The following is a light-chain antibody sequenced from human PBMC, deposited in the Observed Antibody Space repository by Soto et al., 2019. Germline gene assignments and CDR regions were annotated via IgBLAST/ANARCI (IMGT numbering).Light chain of an antibody. CDR1: SGHSNYA. J-gene: IGLJ2*01. Sequence: LVLTQSPSASASLGASVKLTCTLSSGHSNYAIAWHQQQPEKGPRYLMKLNSDGSHSKGDGIPDRFSGSSSGAERYLTISSLQSEDEADYYCQTWATGIVVFGGGTKVTVL. CDR2: LNSDGSH. CDR3: QTWATGIVV. V-gene: IGLV4-69*01.